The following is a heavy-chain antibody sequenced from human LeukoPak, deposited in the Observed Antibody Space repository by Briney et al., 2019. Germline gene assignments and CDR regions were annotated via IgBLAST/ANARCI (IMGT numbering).Heavy chain of an antibody. CDR1: GGSISSYY. V-gene: IGHV4-59*08. J-gene: IGHJ4*02. D-gene: IGHD2-15*01. Sequence: SETLSLTCTVSGGSISSYYWSWIRQPPGKGLEWIGYIHYSGSTNYNPSLKSRLTISIDTSKNQFSLKLSSVTAADTAVYYCAKLQDDYTDYWGQGTLVTVSS. CDR3: AKLQDDYTDY. CDR2: IHYSGST.